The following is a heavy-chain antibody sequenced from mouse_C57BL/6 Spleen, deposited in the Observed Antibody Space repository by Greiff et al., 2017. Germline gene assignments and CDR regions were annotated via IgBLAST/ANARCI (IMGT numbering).Heavy chain of an antibody. CDR1: GYTFTSYW. Sequence: QVQLQQPGAELVMPGASVKLSCKASGYTFTSYWMHWVKQRPGQGLEWIGEIDPSDSYTNYNQKFKGKSTLTVDKSSITAYMQISSLTSEDSAVYYCARSPVVATYYFDYWGQGTTLTVSS. J-gene: IGHJ2*01. V-gene: IGHV1-69*01. CDR2: IDPSDSYT. CDR3: ARSPVVATYYFDY. D-gene: IGHD1-1*01.